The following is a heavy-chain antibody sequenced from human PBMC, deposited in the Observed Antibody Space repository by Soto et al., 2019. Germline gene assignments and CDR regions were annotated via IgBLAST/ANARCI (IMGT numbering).Heavy chain of an antibody. CDR1: GFTFTRYG. Sequence: AASVKVSCKASGFTFTRYGISWVRQAPGQGLEWMGWINGYDGNTHYAQKFQGRVTMTTDTSTTTANMEVRGLISDDTAVYFCARDVTFRSGFDSWGQGTQVTVSS. V-gene: IGHV1-18*01. CDR2: INGYDGNT. D-gene: IGHD4-4*01. J-gene: IGHJ4*02. CDR3: ARDVTFRSGFDS.